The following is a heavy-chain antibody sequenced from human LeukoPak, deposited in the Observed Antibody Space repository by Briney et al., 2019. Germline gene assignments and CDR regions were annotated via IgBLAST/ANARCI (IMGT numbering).Heavy chain of an antibody. Sequence: ASVKVSCKASGYTFTSYDINWVRQATGQGLEWMGWMNPNSGNTGYAQKFQGRVTMTRNTSISTAYMELSSLRSEDTAVYYCARLLYSSGWYQPHYYYYYMDVWGKGTTVTISS. D-gene: IGHD6-19*01. CDR3: ARLLYSSGWYQPHYYYYYMDV. J-gene: IGHJ6*03. CDR2: MNPNSGNT. V-gene: IGHV1-8*01. CDR1: GYTFTSYD.